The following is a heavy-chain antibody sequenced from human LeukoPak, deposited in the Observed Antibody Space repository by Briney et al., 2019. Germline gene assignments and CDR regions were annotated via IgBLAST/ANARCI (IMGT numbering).Heavy chain of an antibody. CDR3: TREDIVVVPAASSAFDI. CDR1: GFTFGDYA. D-gene: IGHD2-2*01. V-gene: IGHV3-49*04. CDR2: IRSKAYGGTT. Sequence: GGSLRLSCTASGFTFGDYAMSWVRQAPGKGLEWGGFIRSKAYGGTTEYAASVKGKFTISRDDSKSIAYLQMNSLKTEDTAAYYCTREDIVVVPAASSAFDIWGQGTMVTVSS. J-gene: IGHJ3*02.